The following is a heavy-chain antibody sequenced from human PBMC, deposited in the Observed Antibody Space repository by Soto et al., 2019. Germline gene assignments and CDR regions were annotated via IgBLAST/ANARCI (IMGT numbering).Heavy chain of an antibody. CDR3: ARDSTYSSTWYNGLDV. CDR2: TYYRSRWYN. V-gene: IGHV6-1*01. Sequence: SQTLSLTCAVSGYSLSSNSAGWNWIRQSPSGGLEWLGRTYYRSRWYNDYAVSVKGRININPDTSKNQFSLQLNSVTPEDTAVYYCARDSTYSSTWYNGLDVWGQGTTVTVSS. J-gene: IGHJ6*02. D-gene: IGHD6-13*01. CDR1: GYSLSSNSAG.